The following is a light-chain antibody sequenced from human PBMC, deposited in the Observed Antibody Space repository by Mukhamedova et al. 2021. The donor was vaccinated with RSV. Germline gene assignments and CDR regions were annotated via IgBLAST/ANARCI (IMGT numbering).Light chain of an antibody. J-gene: IGKJ1*01. CDR2: GAF. Sequence: WYQRRVHGKVPQLLIFGAFNLQSGVPSRFIGGGSGTDFSLTINSLQPEDSATYYCQQAGSFPWTFGQGTRVEVK. V-gene: IGKV1-12*02. CDR3: QQAGSFPWT.